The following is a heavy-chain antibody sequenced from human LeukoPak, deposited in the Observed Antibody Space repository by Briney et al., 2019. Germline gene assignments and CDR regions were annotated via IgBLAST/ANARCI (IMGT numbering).Heavy chain of an antibody. V-gene: IGHV1-2*02. D-gene: IGHD3-22*01. CDR3: ARDTYYYDSSGMRFDP. Sequence: ASVKVSCKASGYTFTGYYMHWVRQAPGQGLEWMGWINPNSGGTNYAQKFQGRVTMTRDTSISTAYMELSRLRSDDTAVYYCARDTYYYDSSGMRFDPWGQGTLATVSS. CDR2: INPNSGGT. J-gene: IGHJ5*02. CDR1: GYTFTGYY.